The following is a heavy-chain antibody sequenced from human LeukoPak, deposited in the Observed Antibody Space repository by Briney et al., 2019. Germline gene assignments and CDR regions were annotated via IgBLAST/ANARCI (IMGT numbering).Heavy chain of an antibody. CDR1: GFTFSSYW. CDR2: INSDGSST. D-gene: IGHD5-24*01. Sequence: GSLRLSCAASGFTFSSYWMHWVRHAPGKGLVWVSRINSDGSSTSYADSVKGRFTISRDNAKNTLYLQMNSLRAEDTAVYYCARDQDGYGNWFDPWGQGTLVTVSS. J-gene: IGHJ5*02. CDR3: ARDQDGYGNWFDP. V-gene: IGHV3-74*01.